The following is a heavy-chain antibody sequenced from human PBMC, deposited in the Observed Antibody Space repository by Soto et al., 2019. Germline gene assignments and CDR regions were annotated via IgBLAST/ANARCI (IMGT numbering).Heavy chain of an antibody. D-gene: IGHD2-21*02. CDR2: IYWDDDK. V-gene: IGHV2-5*02. Sequence: SGPTLVNPTQTLTLTCTFSGFSLSTSGVGVGWIRQPPGKALEWLALIYWDDDKRYSPSLKSRLTITKDTSKNQVVLTMTNMDPVDTATYYCARTLYCGGDCYYYFDYWGQGTLVTVSS. CDR3: ARTLYCGGDCYYYFDY. J-gene: IGHJ4*02. CDR1: GFSLSTSGVG.